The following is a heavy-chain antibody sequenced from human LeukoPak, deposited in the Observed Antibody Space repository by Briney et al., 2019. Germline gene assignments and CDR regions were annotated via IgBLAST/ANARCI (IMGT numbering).Heavy chain of an antibody. J-gene: IGHJ4*02. D-gene: IGHD1-7*01. CDR3: AREPTGTTNPPDY. CDR1: GGTFSSYT. Sequence: SVKVSCKASGGTFSSYTISWVRQAPGQGLEWMGRIIPILGIANYAQKFQGRVTITADKSTSTAYMELSSLRSEDTAVYYCAREPTGTTNPPDYWGQGTLVTVPS. CDR2: IIPILGIA. V-gene: IGHV1-69*04.